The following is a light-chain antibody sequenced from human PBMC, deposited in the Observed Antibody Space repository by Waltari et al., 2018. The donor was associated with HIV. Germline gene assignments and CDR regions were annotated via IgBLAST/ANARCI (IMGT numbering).Light chain of an antibody. J-gene: IGLJ1*01. V-gene: IGLV1-40*01. CDR3: SSYRSTVTSYV. CDR2: GDG. CDR1: NSNIGAGYD. Sequence: SVLTQPPSVSGAPGQWVTISCTGNNSNIGAGYDAHWYRQFPGSAPELVVYGDGIRPSGVPDRFSGSKSGVSASLDISGLQTEDEADYYCSSYRSTVTSYVFGTGTRVNVL.